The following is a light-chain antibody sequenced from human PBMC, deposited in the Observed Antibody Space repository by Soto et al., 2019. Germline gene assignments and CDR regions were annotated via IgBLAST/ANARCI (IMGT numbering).Light chain of an antibody. V-gene: IGKV3-15*01. Sequence: EIVMTQSPAPLSVSPGERATLSSRASQSVGSKVVWYQHKPGQAPRLLLYGATARATGIPARFSASASGTNVSLTISSLQSDDFALYYGQQHSYWPLYTVGEGTKLESK. CDR2: GAT. J-gene: IGKJ2*01. CDR3: QQHSYWPLYT. CDR1: QSVGSK.